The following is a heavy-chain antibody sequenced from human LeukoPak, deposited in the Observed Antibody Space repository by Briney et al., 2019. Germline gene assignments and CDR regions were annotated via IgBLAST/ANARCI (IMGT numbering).Heavy chain of an antibody. J-gene: IGHJ4*02. V-gene: IGHV1-18*01. CDR1: GYTFSSYG. CDR2: ISGYNGNI. D-gene: IGHD2-15*01. Sequence: VASVKVSCTASGYTFSSYGVSWVRQAPGQGLEWMGWISGYNGNINYAQKLQGRVTMTTDTSTSTAYMELRSLISDDTAVYYCARVRCSGGSCYYFDYWGQGTQVAVSS. CDR3: ARVRCSGGSCYYFDY.